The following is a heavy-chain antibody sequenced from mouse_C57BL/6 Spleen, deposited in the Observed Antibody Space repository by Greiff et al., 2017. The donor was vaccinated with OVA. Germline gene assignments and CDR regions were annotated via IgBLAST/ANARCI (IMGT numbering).Heavy chain of an antibody. CDR3: ASRGIYDGYYGYAMDY. CDR2: ISSGSSTI. D-gene: IGHD2-3*01. J-gene: IGHJ4*01. Sequence: EVQLQQSGGGLVKPGGSLKLSCAASGFTFSDYGMHWVRQAPEKGLEWVAYISSGSSTIYYADTVKGRFTISRDNAKNTLFLQMTSLRSEDTAMYYCASRGIYDGYYGYAMDYWGQGTSVTVSS. CDR1: GFTFSDYG. V-gene: IGHV5-17*01.